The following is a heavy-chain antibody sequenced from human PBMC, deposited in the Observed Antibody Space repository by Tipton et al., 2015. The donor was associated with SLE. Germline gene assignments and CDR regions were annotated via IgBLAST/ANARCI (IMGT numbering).Heavy chain of an antibody. CDR3: AREGISSESVDY. V-gene: IGHV4-34*01. Sequence: LRLSCAVSGGSSSGYYWGWIRQTPGKGLEWIGEINPGGGTHYNPSLKSRVSISVDTSKNQFSLKLSSVTAADTAVYYCAREGISSESVDYWGQGTLVTVSS. J-gene: IGHJ4*02. CDR2: INPGGGT. D-gene: IGHD6-6*01. CDR1: GGSSSGYY.